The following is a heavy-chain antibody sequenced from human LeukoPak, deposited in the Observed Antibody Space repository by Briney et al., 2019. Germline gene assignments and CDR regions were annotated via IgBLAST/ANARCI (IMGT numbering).Heavy chain of an antibody. V-gene: IGHV4-34*01. D-gene: IGHD4-17*01. CDR3: ATYGDYGSDY. J-gene: IGHJ4*02. Sequence: SETLSLTCAVYGGSFSGYYWSWIRQPPGKGLEWIGEINHSGSTNYNPSLKSRVTTSVDTSKNQFSLKLSSVTAADTAVYYCATYGDYGSDYWGQGTLVTVSS. CDR2: INHSGST. CDR1: GGSFSGYY.